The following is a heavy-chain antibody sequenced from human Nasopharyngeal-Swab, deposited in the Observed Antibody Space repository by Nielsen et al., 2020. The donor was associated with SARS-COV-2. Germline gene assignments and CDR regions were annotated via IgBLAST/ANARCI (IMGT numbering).Heavy chain of an antibody. J-gene: IGHJ3*02. CDR2: ISSSGSTI. V-gene: IGHV3-11*01. CDR3: ARAATMVRANDAFDI. Sequence: GGSLRLSCAASGFTFSDYYMSWIRQAPGKGLEWVSYISSSGSTIYYADSVKGRFTISRDNAKNSLYLQMNSLRAEDTAVYYRARAATMVRANDAFDIWGQGTMVTVSS. CDR1: GFTFSDYY. D-gene: IGHD3-10*01.